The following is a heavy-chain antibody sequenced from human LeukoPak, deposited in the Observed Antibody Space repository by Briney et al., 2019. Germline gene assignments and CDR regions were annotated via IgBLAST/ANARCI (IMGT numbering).Heavy chain of an antibody. CDR3: ARRNYYDSSGRDAFDI. V-gene: IGHV4-39*01. J-gene: IGHJ3*02. CDR2: IYYSGST. D-gene: IGHD3-22*01. Sequence: SETLSLTCTVSGGSISSSSYYWGWIRQPPGKGLEWIGSIYYSGSTYYNPSLKSRVTISVDTSKSQFSLKLSSVTAADTAVYYCARRNYYDSSGRDAFDIWGQGTMVTVSS. CDR1: GGSISSSSYY.